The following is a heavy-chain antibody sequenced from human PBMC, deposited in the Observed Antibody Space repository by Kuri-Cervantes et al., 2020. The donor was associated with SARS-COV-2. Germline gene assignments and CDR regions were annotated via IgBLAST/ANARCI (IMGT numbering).Heavy chain of an antibody. D-gene: IGHD2-2*01. CDR2: IYYSGST. Sequence: SETLSLTCTVSGGSISSSSYYWGWIRQPPGKGLEWIGSIYYSGSTYYNPSLKSRVTISVDTSKNQFSLKLSSVTAADTAVYYCGRGPAAIITPYFDYWGLGTLVTVSS. V-gene: IGHV4-39*07. CDR3: GRGPAAIITPYFDY. CDR1: GGSISSSSYY. J-gene: IGHJ4*02.